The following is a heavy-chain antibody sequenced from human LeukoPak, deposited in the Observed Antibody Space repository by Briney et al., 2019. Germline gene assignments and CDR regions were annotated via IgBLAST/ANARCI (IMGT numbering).Heavy chain of an antibody. CDR2: ISAYNGNT. Sequence: RGASVKVSCKASGYTFTSYGISWVRQAPGQGLEWMGWISAYNGNTNYAQKLQGRVTMTTDTSTSTAYMELRSLRSDDTAVYYCATSAGDYRAGHYYYMGVWGKGTSVTVSS. J-gene: IGHJ6*03. CDR3: ATSAGDYRAGHYYYMGV. CDR1: GYTFTSYG. D-gene: IGHD4-11*01. V-gene: IGHV1-18*01.